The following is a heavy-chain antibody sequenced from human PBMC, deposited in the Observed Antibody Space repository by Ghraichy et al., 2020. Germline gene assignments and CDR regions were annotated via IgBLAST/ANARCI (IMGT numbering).Heavy chain of an antibody. CDR2: INHSGST. D-gene: IGHD3-22*01. Sequence: ETLSLTCAVYGGSFSGYYWSWIRQPPGKGLEWIGEINHSGSTNYNPSLKSRVTISVDTSKNQFSLKLSSVTAADTAVYYCARVGYYGHYYYYYYMDVWGKGTTVTVSS. J-gene: IGHJ6*03. V-gene: IGHV4-34*01. CDR3: ARVGYYGHYYYYYYMDV. CDR1: GGSFSGYY.